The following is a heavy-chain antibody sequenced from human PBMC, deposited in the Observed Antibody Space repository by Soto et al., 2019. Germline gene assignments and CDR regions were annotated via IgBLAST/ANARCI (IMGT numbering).Heavy chain of an antibody. Sequence: GGSLRLSCAASGFTFSSYAMHWVRQAPGKGLEWVAVISYDGSNKYYADSVKGRFTISRDNSKNTLYLQMNGLRAEDTAVYYCARVPDPLWFSSGWYYFDYWGQGTLVTVSS. CDR3: ARVPDPLWFSSGWYYFDY. CDR1: GFTFSSYA. D-gene: IGHD6-19*01. J-gene: IGHJ4*02. CDR2: ISYDGSNK. V-gene: IGHV3-30-3*01.